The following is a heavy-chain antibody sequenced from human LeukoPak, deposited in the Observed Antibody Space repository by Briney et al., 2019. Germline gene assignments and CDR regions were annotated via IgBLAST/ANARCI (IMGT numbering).Heavy chain of an antibody. CDR3: ARGAIVLNYDFWSSAFDY. D-gene: IGHD3-3*01. Sequence: SETLSLTCTVSGGSISSYYWSWIRQPPGKGLEWIGYIYYSGSTNYNPSLKSRVTISVDTSKNQFSLKLSSVTAADTAVYYCARGAIVLNYDFWSSAFDYWGQGTLVTVSS. CDR1: GGSISSYY. J-gene: IGHJ4*02. CDR2: IYYSGST. V-gene: IGHV4-59*01.